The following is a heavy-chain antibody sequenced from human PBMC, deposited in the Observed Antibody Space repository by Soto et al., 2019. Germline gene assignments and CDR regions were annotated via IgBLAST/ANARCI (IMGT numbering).Heavy chain of an antibody. D-gene: IGHD6-19*01. CDR2: ARKKGNTYTT. J-gene: IGHJ3*02. CDR3: AREISGWAPDAFGI. V-gene: IGHV3-72*01. Sequence: TGGSLRLSCAVSGFTFSGHYMNWVRQAPGKGLEWVGRARKKGNTYTTEYAASVEGRFTISRDDSKNSLYLQMNSLKTEDTALYYCAREISGWAPDAFGIWGQGTMVTVSS. CDR1: GFTFSGHY.